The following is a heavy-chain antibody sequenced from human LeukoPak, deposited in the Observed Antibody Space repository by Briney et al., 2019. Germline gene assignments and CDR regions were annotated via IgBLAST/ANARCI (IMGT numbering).Heavy chain of an antibody. CDR2: ISSSSSYI. CDR3: ARDMYSGSYYDPFDY. D-gene: IGHD1-26*01. Sequence: GGSLRLSCAASGFTFSSYSMNWVRQAPGKGLEWVSSISSSSSYIYYADSVKGRFTISRDNAKNSLYLQMNSLRAEDTAVYYCARDMYSGSYYDPFDYWGQGTLVTVSS. V-gene: IGHV3-21*01. CDR1: GFTFSSYS. J-gene: IGHJ4*02.